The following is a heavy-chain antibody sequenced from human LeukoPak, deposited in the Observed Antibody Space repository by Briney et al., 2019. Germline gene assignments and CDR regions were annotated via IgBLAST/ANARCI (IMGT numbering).Heavy chain of an antibody. D-gene: IGHD2-21*02. Sequence: GESLKISCKGSGYSFTSYWIGWVRQMPGKGLEWMGIIYPGDSDTRYSPSFQGQVTISADKSISTAYLQWSSLKASDTAMYYCARRLSVVPAIGSLHAFDIWGQGTMVTVSS. V-gene: IGHV5-51*01. CDR1: GYSFTSYW. CDR2: IYPGDSDT. J-gene: IGHJ3*02. CDR3: ARRLSVVPAIGSLHAFDI.